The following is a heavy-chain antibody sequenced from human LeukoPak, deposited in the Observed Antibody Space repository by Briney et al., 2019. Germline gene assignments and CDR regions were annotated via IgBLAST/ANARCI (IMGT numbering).Heavy chain of an antibody. V-gene: IGHV4-59*02. CDR2: FYYGGST. J-gene: IGHJ3*01. CDR3: TRARSSSSLDAFDV. CDR1: GGSVSSFY. D-gene: IGHD6-6*01. Sequence: PSETLSLTCAVSGGSVSSFYWSWIRQPPGKGLEWIGYFYYGGSTNYNSSLKSRVTMSGDTSKNQFSLRLMSVSAADTAVYYCTRARSSSSLDAFDVWGQGTMVTVSS.